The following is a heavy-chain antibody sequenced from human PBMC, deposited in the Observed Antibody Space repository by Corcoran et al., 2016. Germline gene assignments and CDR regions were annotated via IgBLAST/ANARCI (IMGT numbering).Heavy chain of an antibody. CDR2: IVVGSGNT. CDR1: GFTFTSSA. CDR3: AASNIVVVTAIWGAFDI. V-gene: IGHV1-58*01. J-gene: IGHJ3*02. Sequence: QMQLVQSGPEVKKPGTSVKVSCKASGFTFTSSAVQWVRQARGQRLEWIGWIVVGSGNTNYAQKFQERVTITRDMSTSTAYMELSSLRSEDTAVYYCAASNIVVVTAIWGAFDIWGQGTMVTVSS. D-gene: IGHD2-21*02.